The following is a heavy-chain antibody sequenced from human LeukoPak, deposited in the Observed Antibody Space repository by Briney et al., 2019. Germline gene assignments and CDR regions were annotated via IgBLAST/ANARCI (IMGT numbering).Heavy chain of an antibody. CDR3: AKLGEARVAATDNYYYGMDV. CDR1: GFTFSSYA. CDR2: ISGSGGST. J-gene: IGHJ6*02. D-gene: IGHD2-15*01. Sequence: GGSLRLSCAASGFTFSSYAMSWVRQAPGKGLEWVSAISGSGGSTYYADSVKGRFTISRDNSKNTLYLQMNSLRAEDTAVYYCAKLGEARVAATDNYYYGMDVWGQGTTVTVSS. V-gene: IGHV3-23*01.